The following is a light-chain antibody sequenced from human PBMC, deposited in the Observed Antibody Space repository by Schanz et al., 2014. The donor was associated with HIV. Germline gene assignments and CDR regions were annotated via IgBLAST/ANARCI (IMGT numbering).Light chain of an antibody. J-gene: IGKJ3*01. CDR1: HDISNY. V-gene: IGKV1-9*01. CDR3: QQVNTYPFT. CDR2: AAS. Sequence: IPLTQSPSSLSASVGDKVTITCRASHDISNYLAWYQQRSGRAPKFLIYAASTLQSGVPSRFSGSGSGTDFTLTVTNLQPEDFATYFCQQVNTYPFTFGPGTKVDV.